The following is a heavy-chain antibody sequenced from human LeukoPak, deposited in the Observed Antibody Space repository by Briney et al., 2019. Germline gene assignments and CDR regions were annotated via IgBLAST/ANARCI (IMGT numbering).Heavy chain of an antibody. D-gene: IGHD5-18*01. J-gene: IGHJ4*02. V-gene: IGHV3-7*01. Sequence: GGSLRLSCAASEFTFSSYWMSWVRQAPGKGLEWVANIKQDGSEKNYVDSVKGRFTISRDNAKNSLYLQMNSLRAEDTAVYYCYTATPDYWGQGTLVTVSS. CDR1: EFTFSSYW. CDR3: YTATPDY. CDR2: IKQDGSEK.